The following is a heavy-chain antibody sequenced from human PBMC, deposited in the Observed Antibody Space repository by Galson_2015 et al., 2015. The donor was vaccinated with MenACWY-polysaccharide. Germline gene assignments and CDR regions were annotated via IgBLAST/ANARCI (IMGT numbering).Heavy chain of an antibody. J-gene: IGHJ4*02. D-gene: IGHD3-10*01. Sequence: SLRLSCAASGFTFSSYAMSWVRQAPGKGLEWVSAISGSGGSTYYADSVKGRFTISRDNSKNTLYLQMNSLRAEDTAVYYCAKGFRLRYYGASYYFDYWGQGTLVTVSS. CDR3: AKGFRLRYYGASYYFDY. CDR2: ISGSGGST. CDR1: GFTFSSYA. V-gene: IGHV3-23*01.